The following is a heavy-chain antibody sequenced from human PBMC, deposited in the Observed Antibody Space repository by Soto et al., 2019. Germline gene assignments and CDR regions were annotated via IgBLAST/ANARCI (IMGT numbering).Heavy chain of an antibody. V-gene: IGHV3-21*02. CDR3: ARGIASTSLVTFDV. J-gene: IGHJ3*01. Sequence: EVLLVESGGGLVKPGGSLRLSCVASGFSFSTSIMHWVRQAPGKGLEWIATISSTSSNLYYAGSVKGRFSISRDNPKNSLFLQMNSLRADDMAVYYCARGIASTSLVTFDVWGQGTMVTVS. CDR1: GFSFSTSI. CDR2: ISSTSSNL. D-gene: IGHD1-1*01.